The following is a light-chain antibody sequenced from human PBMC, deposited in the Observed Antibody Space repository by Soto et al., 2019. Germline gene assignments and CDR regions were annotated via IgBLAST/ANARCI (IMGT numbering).Light chain of an antibody. CDR2: QAS. CDR1: ESINNW. J-gene: IGKJ4*01. CDR3: QQYNSYPVT. Sequence: DIQMTQSPSTLSASVGDRVATTCRASESINNWLAWYQQKPGKAPKLLIYQASTLESGVPSRFSGSGSGTDFTLTITSLQPDDFATYYCQQYNSYPVTFGGGTRVEIK. V-gene: IGKV1-5*03.